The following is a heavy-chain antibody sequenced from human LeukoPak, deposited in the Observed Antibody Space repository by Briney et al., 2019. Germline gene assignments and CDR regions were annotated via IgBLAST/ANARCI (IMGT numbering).Heavy chain of an antibody. CDR2: ISSSGSYI. J-gene: IGHJ4*02. CDR3: ARDLDTMVRGVWLY. D-gene: IGHD3-10*01. Sequence: GGSLRLSCAASGFTFSSYSMNWVRQAPGKGLEWVSSISSSGSYIYYADSVKGRFTISRDNAKNSLYLQMNSLRAEDTAVYYCARDLDTMVRGVWLYWGQGTLVTVSS. CDR1: GFTFSSYS. V-gene: IGHV3-21*01.